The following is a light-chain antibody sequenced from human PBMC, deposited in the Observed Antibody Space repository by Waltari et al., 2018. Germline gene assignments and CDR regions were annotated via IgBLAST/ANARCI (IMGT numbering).Light chain of an antibody. Sequence: QSALTQPASVSGSPGQSITISCTGTSSDVGGYNYVSWYQQHPGKAPKLIIFDVSDRPSGVSNRFSGSKSGNPASLTISGLQAEDEADYYCSSYIGSSTLELFGGGTSLTVL. J-gene: IGLJ2*01. V-gene: IGLV2-14*03. CDR1: SSDVGGYNY. CDR2: DVS. CDR3: SSYIGSSTLEL.